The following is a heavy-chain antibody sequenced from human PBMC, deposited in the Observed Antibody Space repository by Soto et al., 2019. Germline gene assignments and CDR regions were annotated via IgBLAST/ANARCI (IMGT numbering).Heavy chain of an antibody. Sequence: GGSLRLSCAASGFTFGPFWMHWVRQAPGKGLVWLSHINSDGSTIVYADSVKGRFTISRDNAKNKLYLQMNSLRVEDTAVYYCTRVYYRYYDSSGYYRSPAYWGQGTLVTVSP. CDR2: INSDGSTI. V-gene: IGHV3-74*01. CDR1: GFTFGPFW. J-gene: IGHJ4*02. CDR3: TRVYYRYYDSSGYYRSPAY. D-gene: IGHD3-22*01.